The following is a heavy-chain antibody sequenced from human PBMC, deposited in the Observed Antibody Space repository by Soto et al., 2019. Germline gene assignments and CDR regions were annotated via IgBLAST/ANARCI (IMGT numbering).Heavy chain of an antibody. Sequence: SGGSLRLSCAASGFTFSSYWMHWVRQAPGKGLVWVSRISNDGSSTNYADSVKGRFTISRDNAKNTVYLQMNSLRAEDTAVYYCARDTYYYDSSDHFSADAFDIWGQGTMVTVPS. J-gene: IGHJ3*02. D-gene: IGHD3-22*01. V-gene: IGHV3-74*01. CDR1: GFTFSSYW. CDR2: ISNDGSST. CDR3: ARDTYYYDSSDHFSADAFDI.